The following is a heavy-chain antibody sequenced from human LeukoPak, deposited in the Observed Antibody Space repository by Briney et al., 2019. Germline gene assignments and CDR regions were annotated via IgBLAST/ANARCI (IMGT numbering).Heavy chain of an antibody. V-gene: IGHV4-39*01. CDR1: GGSISTSSYY. D-gene: IGHD3-10*01. J-gene: IGHJ5*02. CDR3: ARHGWEQLWFRGWFDP. Sequence: SETLSLTCTVSGGSISTSSYYWAWIRQPPGKGLEWIGSLYFDGTTYYNASLESRVTISVDTSENQFSLKLTSVTAADTAVYYCARHGWEQLWFRGWFDPWGQGTLVTVSS. CDR2: LYFDGTT.